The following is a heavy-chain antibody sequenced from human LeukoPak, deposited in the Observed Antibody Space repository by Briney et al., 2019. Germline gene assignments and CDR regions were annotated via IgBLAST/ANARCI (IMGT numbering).Heavy chain of an antibody. CDR2: IYSGGST. Sequence: PGGSLRLSCAASGFTFSSNYMSWVRQAPGKGLEWVSVIYSGGSTYYADSVKGRFTISRDNSKNTLYLQMNSLRAEDTAVYYCAKFASTNCCQSAFDIWGQGTMVTVSS. D-gene: IGHD2-2*01. J-gene: IGHJ3*02. CDR1: GFTFSSNY. CDR3: AKFASTNCCQSAFDI. V-gene: IGHV3-53*01.